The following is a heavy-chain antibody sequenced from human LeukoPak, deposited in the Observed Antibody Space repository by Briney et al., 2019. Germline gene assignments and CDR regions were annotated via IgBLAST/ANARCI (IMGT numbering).Heavy chain of an antibody. CDR3: ARNYDFWSGSHPFDY. Sequence: GGSLRLSCAASGFTFSSYWMHWVRQAPGKGLVWVSRISGDGSSAIYADSVKGRFTISRDNAKNTLYLQMNSLRAEDTAVYYCARNYDFWSGSHPFDYWGQGTLVTVSS. J-gene: IGHJ4*02. D-gene: IGHD3-3*01. CDR1: GFTFSSYW. CDR2: ISGDGSSA. V-gene: IGHV3-74*01.